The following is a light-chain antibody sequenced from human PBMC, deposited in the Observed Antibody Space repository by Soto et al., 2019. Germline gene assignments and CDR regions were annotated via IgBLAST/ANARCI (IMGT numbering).Light chain of an antibody. J-gene: IGLJ1*01. CDR2: DTS. CDR3: LLSHSGARPYV. V-gene: IGLV7-46*01. CDR1: TGPFTSGHY. Sequence: QAVVTQEPSRTVSPGGTVTLTYGSSTGPFTSGHYPYWFQQKPGQAPRTLISDTSNKHSWTPARFSGSLSGGKAALTLSGAQPEDEAEYYCLLSHSGARPYVFGTGTKVTVL.